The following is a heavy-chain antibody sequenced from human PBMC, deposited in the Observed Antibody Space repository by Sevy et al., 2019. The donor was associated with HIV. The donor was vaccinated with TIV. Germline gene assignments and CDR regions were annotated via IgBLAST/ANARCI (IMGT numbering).Heavy chain of an antibody. CDR1: GYSFTRYG. D-gene: IGHD2-15*01. CDR3: ARDYCSGGSCYGALAY. CDR2: ISAHNGDT. Sequence: ASVKVSCKASGYSFTRYGISWVRQAPGQGLEWMGWISAHNGDTNYAQKFQGRITMTTDTSTSTAYMERRSLRSDDTAVYYCARDYCSGGSCYGALAYWGQGTLVTVSS. V-gene: IGHV1-18*01. J-gene: IGHJ4*02.